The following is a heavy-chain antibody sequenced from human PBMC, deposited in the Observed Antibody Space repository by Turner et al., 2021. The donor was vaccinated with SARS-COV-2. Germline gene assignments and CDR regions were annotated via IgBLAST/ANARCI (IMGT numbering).Heavy chain of an antibody. CDR1: GGSIRSSSYY. CDR2: VYNSGST. CDR3: ASPSVDFWGGSYYGMDV. J-gene: IGHJ6*02. Sequence: QLQLQESGPGLGKPSETLSLTCTVSGGSIRSSSYYWGWLRQPPGKGLEWIGSVYNSGSTYYNPSLNSRVTISVDTSKNQFSLKLSSVTAADTAVYYCASPSVDFWGGSYYGMDVWGQGTTVTVSS. V-gene: IGHV4-39*01. D-gene: IGHD3-3*01.